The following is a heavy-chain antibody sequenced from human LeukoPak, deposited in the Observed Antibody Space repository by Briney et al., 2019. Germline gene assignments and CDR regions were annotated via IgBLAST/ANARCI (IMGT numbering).Heavy chain of an antibody. J-gene: IGHJ4*02. D-gene: IGHD2-21*02. CDR3: ARGLAYCGGDCHSSGY. CDR1: GFTFDDYA. CDR2: ISWNSGSI. V-gene: IGHV3-9*01. Sequence: PGRSLRLSCAASGFTFDDYAMHWVRQAPGKGLEWVSGISWNSGSIGYADSVKGRFTISRDNAKNSLYLQMNSLRAEDTAVYYCARGLAYCGGDCHSSGYWGQGTLVTVSS.